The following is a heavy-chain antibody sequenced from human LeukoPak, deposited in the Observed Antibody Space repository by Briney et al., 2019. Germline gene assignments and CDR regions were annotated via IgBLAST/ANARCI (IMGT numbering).Heavy chain of an antibody. J-gene: IGHJ6*03. Sequence: ASVKVSCKASGYTFTSYDINWVRHATGQGLELMGWMNPNSGNTGYAQKFQGRVTMTRNTSISTAYMELSSLRSEDTAVYYCARGNGRARLRGNNYYYYMDVWGKGTTVTVSS. V-gene: IGHV1-8*01. D-gene: IGHD4-17*01. CDR1: GYTFTSYD. CDR2: MNPNSGNT. CDR3: ARGNGRARLRGNNYYYYMDV.